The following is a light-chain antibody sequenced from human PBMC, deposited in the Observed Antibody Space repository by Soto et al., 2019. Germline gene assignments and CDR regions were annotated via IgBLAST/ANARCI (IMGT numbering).Light chain of an antibody. CDR2: DAS. Sequence: ETVLTQSPGTLSLSPGERATLSCRASPSVSSSYLAWYNQKPGQAPRLLIYDASSRATGIPDRFCGGGSGTYFTITISRLEPEDFAVYYCQQDVRSPPSWTFGQGTKVEIK. CDR1: PSVSSSY. V-gene: IGKV3-20*01. CDR3: QQDVRSPPSWT. J-gene: IGKJ1*01.